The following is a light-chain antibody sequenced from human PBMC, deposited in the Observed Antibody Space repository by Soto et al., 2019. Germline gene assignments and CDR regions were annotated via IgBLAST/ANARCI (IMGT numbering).Light chain of an antibody. Sequence: EIVLTQSPATLSLSPGERATLSCRASQSVSSYLAWYQQKPGQAPRLLIYDASNMATGIPARFSGSGSGTDFTLTISILEPEDLAVYYGQQRSNWPLSFGGGTKVEIK. CDR1: QSVSSY. J-gene: IGKJ4*01. V-gene: IGKV3-11*01. CDR2: DAS. CDR3: QQRSNWPLS.